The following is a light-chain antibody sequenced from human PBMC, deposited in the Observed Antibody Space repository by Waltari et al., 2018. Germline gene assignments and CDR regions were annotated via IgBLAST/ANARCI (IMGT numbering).Light chain of an antibody. CDR3: AAWDDSLNGVV. J-gene: IGLJ2*01. Sequence: QSVLTQPPSASGTPAQRVPIPCSGSSSNIRSNTVNWYQQLPRTAPKLLIYSNNQRPSGVPDRFSGSKSGTSASLAISGLQSEDEADYYCAAWDDSLNGVVFGGGTKLTVL. CDR2: SNN. CDR1: SSNIRSNT. V-gene: IGLV1-44*01.